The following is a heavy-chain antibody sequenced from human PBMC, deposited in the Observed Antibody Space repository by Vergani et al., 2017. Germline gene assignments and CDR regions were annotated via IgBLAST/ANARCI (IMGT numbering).Heavy chain of an antibody. V-gene: IGHV2-70*04. CDR3: ARSYYYDSSGYYYGVAFDI. J-gene: IGHJ3*02. Sequence: QVTLKESGPALVKPTQTLTLTCTFSGFSLSTSGMRVSWIRQPXGKALEWLARIDWDDDKFYSTSLKTRLTISKDTSKNQVVLTMTNMDPVDTATYYCARSYYYDSSGYYYGVAFDIWGQGTMVTVSS. CDR1: GFSLSTSGMR. CDR2: IDWDDDK. D-gene: IGHD3-22*01.